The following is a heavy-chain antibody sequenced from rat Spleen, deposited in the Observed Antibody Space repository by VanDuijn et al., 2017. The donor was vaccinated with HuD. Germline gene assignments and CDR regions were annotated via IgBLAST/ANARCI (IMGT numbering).Heavy chain of an antibody. CDR3: SRSDY. J-gene: IGHJ3*01. CDR2: IWGDGST. V-gene: IGHV2-1*01. Sequence: QVQLKESGPGLVQPSQTLSLTCTVSGFSLTSLGVSWVRQPPGKGLEWMGGIWGDGSTNYNSVLKSRLSISRDTSKSQVFLKMNSLQTEDTAIYFCSRSDYWGQGTLVTVSS. CDR1: GFSLTSLG.